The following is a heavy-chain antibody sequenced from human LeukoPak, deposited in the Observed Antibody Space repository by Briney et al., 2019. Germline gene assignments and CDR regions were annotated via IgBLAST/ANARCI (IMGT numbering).Heavy chain of an antibody. J-gene: IGHJ5*02. Sequence: GGSLRLSCAASGFTFSSYSMNWVRQAPGKGLEWVSSISSSSSYIYYADSVKGRFTLSRDNAKNSLYLQMNSLRAEDTAVYYCARDSSSGTNWFDPWGQGTLVTVTS. CDR1: GFTFSSYS. D-gene: IGHD6-13*01. CDR2: ISSSSSYI. V-gene: IGHV3-21*01. CDR3: ARDSSSGTNWFDP.